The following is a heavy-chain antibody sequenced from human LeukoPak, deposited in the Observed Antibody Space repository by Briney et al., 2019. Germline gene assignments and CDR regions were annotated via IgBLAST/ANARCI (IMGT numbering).Heavy chain of an antibody. V-gene: IGHV1-46*01. D-gene: IGHD6-13*01. CDR2: INPSGGST. CDR3: ARVVAIAAALGY. CDR1: GYTFISYY. Sequence: ASVKVSCKASGYTFISYYMHWVRQAPGQGLEWMGIINPSGGSTSYAQKFQGRVTMTRDTSTSTVYMELSSLRSEDTAVCYCARVVAIAAALGYWGQGTLVTVPS. J-gene: IGHJ4*02.